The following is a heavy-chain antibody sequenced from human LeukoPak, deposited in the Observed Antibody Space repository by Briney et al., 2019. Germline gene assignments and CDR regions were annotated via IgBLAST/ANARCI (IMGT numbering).Heavy chain of an antibody. CDR2: INPSGGRT. D-gene: IGHD3-22*01. V-gene: IGHV1-46*01. J-gene: IGHJ4*02. CDR3: ARDRRYYDSSGHLDY. CDR1: LYTLTGYY. Sequence: ASVKVSCEASLYTLTGYYMHWVRQAPGQGLEWMGIINPSGGRTSYAQEFQGRVTMTRDTSTSTVYMELSSMRSEDTDVYYCARDRRYYDSSGHLDYWGQGTLVTVSS.